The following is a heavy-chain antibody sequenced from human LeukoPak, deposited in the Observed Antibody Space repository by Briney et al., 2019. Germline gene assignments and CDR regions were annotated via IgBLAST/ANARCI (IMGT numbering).Heavy chain of an antibody. Sequence: SETLSLTCTVSGGSISSSSYYWGWIRQPPGKGLEWIGSIYYTGSTYYNPSLKSRVTISVDTSKNQFSLKLSSVTAADTAVYYCARAGNGFRRGGYCDYWGQGTLVTVSS. CDR3: ARAGNGFRRGGYCDY. CDR2: IYYTGST. V-gene: IGHV4-39*01. CDR1: GGSISSSSYY. D-gene: IGHD3-10*01. J-gene: IGHJ4*02.